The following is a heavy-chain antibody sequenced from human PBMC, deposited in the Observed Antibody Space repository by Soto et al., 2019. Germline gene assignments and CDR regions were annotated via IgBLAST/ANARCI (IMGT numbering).Heavy chain of an antibody. V-gene: IGHV3-23*01. CDR2: ITGSGVTT. D-gene: IGHD1-26*01. J-gene: IGHJ4*02. CDR3: AKAVSGSIRYFDY. CDR1: EFTFSNYA. Sequence: GGSLRLSCAASEFTFSNYAMTWVRQAPGKGLEWVSLITGSGVTTYYADSVKGRFTIARDNSKNTLYLQMNSLRAGDTAIYYCAKAVSGSIRYFDYWGQGTLVTVSS.